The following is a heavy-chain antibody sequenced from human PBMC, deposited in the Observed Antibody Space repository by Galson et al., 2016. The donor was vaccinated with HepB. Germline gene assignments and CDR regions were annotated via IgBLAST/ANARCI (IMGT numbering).Heavy chain of an antibody. D-gene: IGHD2-2*02. Sequence: LSLTCTVSSGSFSSGAYYWSWVRQSPGKVLEWIGYIENAGSTNYNPSLKSRVTISIDRSKNQFFLELTSVTAADTAVYYCARDEGFYNGMDVWGQGTTVTVSS. CDR3: ARDEGFYNGMDV. V-gene: IGHV4-61*08. CDR2: IENAGST. J-gene: IGHJ6*02. CDR1: SGSFSSGAYY.